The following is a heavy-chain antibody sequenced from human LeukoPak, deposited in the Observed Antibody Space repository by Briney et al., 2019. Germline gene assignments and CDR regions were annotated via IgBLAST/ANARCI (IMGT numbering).Heavy chain of an antibody. CDR2: IPYTGST. CDR3: ARDDYRGVTNFDP. D-gene: IGHD3-10*01. CDR1: GGSISPYF. V-gene: IGHV4-59*01. Sequence: SETLSLTCTVSGGSISPYFWSWTRQTPGKGLEWIGYIPYTGSTNYNPALKSRVTISVDTSKNQFSLQLASVTAADTAVYYCARDDYRGVTNFDPWGQGTLVTVSS. J-gene: IGHJ5*02.